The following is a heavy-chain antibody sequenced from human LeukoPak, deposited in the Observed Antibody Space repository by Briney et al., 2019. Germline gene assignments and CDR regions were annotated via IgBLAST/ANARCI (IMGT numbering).Heavy chain of an antibody. V-gene: IGHV3-23*01. CDR2: INHSGGNT. Sequence: GGSLRLSCAASGFTFSSNAMTWVRQAPGKGLEWVSEINHSGGNTYYADSVKGRFTISRDNSKNTLYLQMNSLRAEDTAVYYCAKGTYSAFDYWGQGTLVTVSS. J-gene: IGHJ4*02. CDR1: GFTFSSNA. CDR3: AKGTYSAFDY. D-gene: IGHD1-26*01.